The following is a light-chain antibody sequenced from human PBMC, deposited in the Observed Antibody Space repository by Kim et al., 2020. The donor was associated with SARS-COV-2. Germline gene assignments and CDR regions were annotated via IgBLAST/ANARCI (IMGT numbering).Light chain of an antibody. CDR2: GKN. CDR3: NSRDSNENVF. V-gene: IGLV3-19*01. Sequence: VDWGQKVRITCQGDSLRSYYETWYQQKPGQAPILVIYGKNNRPSGIPDRFSGSSSGNTASLTITGTQAGDEADYYCNSRDSNENVFFGGGTQLTVL. J-gene: IGLJ2*01. CDR1: SLRSYY.